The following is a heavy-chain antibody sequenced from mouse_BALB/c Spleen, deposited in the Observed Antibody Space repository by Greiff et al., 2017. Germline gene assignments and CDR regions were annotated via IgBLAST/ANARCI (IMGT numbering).Heavy chain of an antibody. V-gene: IGHV5-9-4*01. CDR3: ARDQGGLLDY. CDR2: ISSGGSYT. CDR1: GFTFSSYA. D-gene: IGHD2-10*01. Sequence: EVHLVESGGGLVKPGGSLKLSCAASGFTFSSYAMSWVRQSPEKRLEWVAEISSGGSYTYYPDTVTGRFTISRDNAKNTLYLEMISLRSEDTAMYYCARDQGGLLDYWGQGTTLTVSS. J-gene: IGHJ2*01.